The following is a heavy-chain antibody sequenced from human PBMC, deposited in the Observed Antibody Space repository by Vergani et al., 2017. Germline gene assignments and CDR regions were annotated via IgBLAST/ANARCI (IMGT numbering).Heavy chain of an antibody. CDR2: INPSGGST. J-gene: IGHJ4*02. D-gene: IGHD5-24*01. V-gene: IGHV1-46*01. Sequence: QVQLVQSGAEVKKPGASVKVSCKASGYTFTGYYMHWVRQAPGQGLEWMGIINPSGGSTSYAQKFQGRVTMTRDTSTSTVYMELSSLRSEDTAVYYCARHPAWDGYNLNFDYWGQGTLVTVSS. CDR1: GYTFTGYY. CDR3: ARHPAWDGYNLNFDY.